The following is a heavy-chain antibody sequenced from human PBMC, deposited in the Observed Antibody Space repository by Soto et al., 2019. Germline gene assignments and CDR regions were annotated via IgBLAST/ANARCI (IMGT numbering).Heavy chain of an antibody. D-gene: IGHD6-6*01. V-gene: IGHV3-30*18. CDR2: ISYDGSNK. Sequence: QVQLVESGGGVVQPGRSLRLSCAASGFTFSSYGMHWVRQAPGKGLEWVAVISYDGSNKYYADSVKGRFTISRDNSKNTLYLQMNSLRAEDTAVYYCAKKLSCSSVAFDYRGQGTLVTVSS. CDR3: AKKLSCSSVAFDY. CDR1: GFTFSSYG. J-gene: IGHJ4*02.